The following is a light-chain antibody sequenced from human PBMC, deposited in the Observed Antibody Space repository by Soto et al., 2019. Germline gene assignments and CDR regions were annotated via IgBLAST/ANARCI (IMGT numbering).Light chain of an antibody. J-gene: IGKJ1*01. CDR3: QQYGSSSWT. CDR1: QSVSSSY. CDR2: GTS. Sequence: LAHSPGTLTLSPREKATLSCRASQSVSSSYLAWYQQKPGQAPRLLIYGTSSRATAIPDRFSGSGSGTDFTLTISRLEPEDFAVYYCQQYGSSSWTFGQGTKVDIK. V-gene: IGKV3-20*01.